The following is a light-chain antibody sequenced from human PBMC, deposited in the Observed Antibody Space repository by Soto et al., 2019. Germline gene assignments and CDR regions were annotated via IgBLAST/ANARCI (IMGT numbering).Light chain of an antibody. V-gene: IGLV2-14*01. J-gene: IGLJ1*01. Sequence: QSALTQPASVSGSPGQSITISCTGTSSDVGSYNYVSWHQQHPGQAPKLMIYEVTNRASGIPDRFSASKSGNTASLTISGLQAGDEADYYCSSYSRSSTYVFGTGTKVTVL. CDR1: SSDVGSYNY. CDR3: SSYSRSSTYV. CDR2: EVT.